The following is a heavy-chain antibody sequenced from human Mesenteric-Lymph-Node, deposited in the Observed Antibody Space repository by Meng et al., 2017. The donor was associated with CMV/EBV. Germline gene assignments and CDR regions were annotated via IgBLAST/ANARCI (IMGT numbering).Heavy chain of an antibody. D-gene: IGHD4-17*01. Sequence: GGSLRLSCAASGFTFSSYWMHWVRQTPGKGLVWVSRINGDVTSTSYADSVKGRFTISRDNAKNTLYLQMNSLRAEDTAVYYCARGADYVYFQHWGQGTVVTVSS. CDR2: INGDVTST. J-gene: IGHJ1*01. V-gene: IGHV3-74*01. CDR3: ARGADYVYFQH. CDR1: GFTFSSYW.